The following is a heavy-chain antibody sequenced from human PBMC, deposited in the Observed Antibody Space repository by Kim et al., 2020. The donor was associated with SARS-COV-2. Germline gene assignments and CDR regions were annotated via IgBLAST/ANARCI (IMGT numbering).Heavy chain of an antibody. Sequence: SETTNYNPSLKSRVTISIGTSKTQFSLKLRSVTAADTAVYYCARDWWGMDVWGQGTTVTVSS. D-gene: IGHD2-8*02. V-gene: IGHV4-59*01. CDR2: SETT. J-gene: IGHJ6*02. CDR3: ARDWWGMDV.